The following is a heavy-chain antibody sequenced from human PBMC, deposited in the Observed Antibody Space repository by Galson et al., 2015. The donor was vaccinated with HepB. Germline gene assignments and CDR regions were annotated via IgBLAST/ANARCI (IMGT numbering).Heavy chain of an antibody. CDR2: IIPIFGTA. V-gene: IGHV1-69*13. D-gene: IGHD4-23*01. J-gene: IGHJ4*02. CDR1: GGTFSSYA. Sequence: SVKVSCKASGGTFSSYAISWVRQAPGQGLEWMGGIIPIFGTANYAQKFQGRVTITADESTSTAYMELSSLRSEDTAVYYCAREGGGYGGNFGCWGQGTLVTVSS. CDR3: AREGGGYGGNFGC.